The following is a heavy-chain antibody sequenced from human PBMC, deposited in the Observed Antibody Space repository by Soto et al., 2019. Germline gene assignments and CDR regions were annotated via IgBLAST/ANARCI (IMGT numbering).Heavy chain of an antibody. V-gene: IGHV1-3*01. CDR3: ARDLGYCTSTSCYATGGGMDV. CDR2: INAANGNT. Sequence: ASVKVSCEASGYTFSTYATHWVRQAPGQRLEWMGWINAANGNTKYSQKFQGRLTITRDTSARTAYMELNSLRSEDTAVYYCARDLGYCTSTSCYATGGGMDVWGQGTTVTVSS. CDR1: GYTFSTYA. D-gene: IGHD2-2*01. J-gene: IGHJ6*02.